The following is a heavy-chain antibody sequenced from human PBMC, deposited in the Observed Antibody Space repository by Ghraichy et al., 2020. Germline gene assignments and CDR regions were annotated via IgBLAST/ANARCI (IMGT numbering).Heavy chain of an antibody. CDR2: ISSSSSTI. D-gene: IGHD2-2*01. CDR1: GFTFSSYS. Sequence: GGSLRLSCAASGFTFSSYSMNWVRQAPGKGLEWVSYISSSSSTIYYADSVNGRFTISRDNAKNSLYLQMNSLRDEDTAVYYCARDAIYCSSTSCLYYYYGMDVWGQGTTVTVSS. V-gene: IGHV3-48*02. CDR3: ARDAIYCSSTSCLYYYYGMDV. J-gene: IGHJ6*02.